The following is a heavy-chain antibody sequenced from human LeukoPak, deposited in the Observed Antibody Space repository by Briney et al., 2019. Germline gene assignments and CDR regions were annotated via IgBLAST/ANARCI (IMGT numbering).Heavy chain of an antibody. CDR2: INNSGGTT. D-gene: IGHD4-23*01. CDR3: GSAIIRWSPFDY. Sequence: ASVKVSCKASGYGFTSSYMHWVRQAPGQGLEWMGIINNSGGTTKYAQKFQGRVTMTRDTSTRTVYMELSSLRSEDTAVYYCGSAIIRWSPFDYWGQGTLVTVSS. V-gene: IGHV1-46*01. J-gene: IGHJ4*02. CDR1: GYGFTSSY.